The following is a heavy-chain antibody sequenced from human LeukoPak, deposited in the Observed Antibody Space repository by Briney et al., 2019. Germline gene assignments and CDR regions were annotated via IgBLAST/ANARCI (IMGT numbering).Heavy chain of an antibody. Sequence: PGGSLRLSCAASGFTFDDYAMHWVRQAPGKGLGWVSGISWNSGSIGYADSVKGRFTISRDNAKNSLYLQMNSLRAEDMALYYCAKGSSGSYYGAFDIWGQGTMVTVSS. CDR1: GFTFDDYA. V-gene: IGHV3-9*03. D-gene: IGHD1-26*01. CDR2: ISWNSGSI. J-gene: IGHJ3*02. CDR3: AKGSSGSYYGAFDI.